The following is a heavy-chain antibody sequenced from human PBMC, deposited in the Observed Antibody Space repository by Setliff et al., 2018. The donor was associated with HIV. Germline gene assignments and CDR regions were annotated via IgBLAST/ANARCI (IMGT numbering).Heavy chain of an antibody. V-gene: IGHV4-34*01. CDR1: GVSAHF. D-gene: IGHD6-19*01. CDR3: ARPRRVRSRAWYWFDI. Sequence: PSETLSLTCGFPGVSAHFWNWIRQPPGEGLEWIGEINRAGKSDYNPSLQSRVTISVDSSKNQFPLNLFSVTAADTAVYYCARPRRVRSRAWYWFDIWGQGTLVTVSS. J-gene: IGHJ5*02. CDR2: INRAGKS.